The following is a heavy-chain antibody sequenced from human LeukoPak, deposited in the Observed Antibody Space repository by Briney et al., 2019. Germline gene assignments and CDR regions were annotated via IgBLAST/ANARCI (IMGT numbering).Heavy chain of an antibody. CDR1: GYTFTSYY. V-gene: IGHV1-46*01. J-gene: IGHJ2*01. CDR3: ARALRGGSYGRYFDL. Sequence: ASVKVSCKASGYTFTSYYMHWVRQAPGQGLEWMGIINPSGGSTSYAQKFQGRVTMTRDMSTSTVYMELSSLRSEDTAVYYCARALRGGSYGRYFDLWGRGTLVTVSS. CDR2: INPSGGST. D-gene: IGHD1-26*01.